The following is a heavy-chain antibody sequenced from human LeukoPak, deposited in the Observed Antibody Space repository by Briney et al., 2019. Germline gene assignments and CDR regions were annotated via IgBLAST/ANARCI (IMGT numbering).Heavy chain of an antibody. V-gene: IGHV1-46*01. CDR1: GYTFTGYY. Sequence: ASVKVSCKASGYTFTGYYMHWVRQAPGQGLEWMGIINPSGGSISYAQKFQGRVTMTRDMSTSTVYMELSSLRSEDTAVYYCAREGRRGYDSSGYYRKYSEIDYWGQGTLVTVSS. CDR3: AREGRRGYDSSGYYRKYSEIDY. CDR2: INPSGGSI. J-gene: IGHJ4*02. D-gene: IGHD3-22*01.